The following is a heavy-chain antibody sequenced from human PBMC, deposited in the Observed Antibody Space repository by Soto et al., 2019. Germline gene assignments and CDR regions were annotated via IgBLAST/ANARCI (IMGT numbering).Heavy chain of an antibody. D-gene: IGHD1-26*01. Sequence: SVKVSCKASGFTFTSSAVQLVRQARGQLLEWIGWIVVGSGNTNYAQKFQERVTIIRVVSTSTAYMELSSLRSEDTAVYYCAAVALDPIVGATSSGQGTLVTVSS. J-gene: IGHJ5*02. CDR2: IVVGSGNT. V-gene: IGHV1-58*01. CDR3: AAVALDPIVGATS. CDR1: GFTFTSSA.